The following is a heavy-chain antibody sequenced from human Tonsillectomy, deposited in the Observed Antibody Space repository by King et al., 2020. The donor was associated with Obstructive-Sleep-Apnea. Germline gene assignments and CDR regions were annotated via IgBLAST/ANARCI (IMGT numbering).Heavy chain of an antibody. Sequence: QLVQSGGGLVQPGGSLRLSCEVSGFTFSRYSMNWVRQAPGKGLEWVSYISSISGTIYYADSVKGRFTISRDNAKNSLYLQMNSLRAEDTAVYYCAREREGPYWGQGTLVTVSA. CDR2: ISSISGTI. J-gene: IGHJ4*02. CDR1: GFTFSRYS. V-gene: IGHV3-48*04. CDR3: AREREGPY.